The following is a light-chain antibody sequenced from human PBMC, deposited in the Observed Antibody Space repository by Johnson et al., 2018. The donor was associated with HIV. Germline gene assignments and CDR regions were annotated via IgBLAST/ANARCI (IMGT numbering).Light chain of an antibody. CDR1: SSNIGNNL. V-gene: IGLV1-51*02. Sequence: QFVLTQPPSVSAPPGQKVTISCSGSSSNIGNNLASWYQQLPGTAPKLLIYANNKRPSGIPDRFSGSKSGTSATLAITGLQTGDEADYYCGTWDSSLSVLYVFGTGTKVTVL. CDR3: GTWDSSLSVLYV. CDR2: ANN. J-gene: IGLJ1*01.